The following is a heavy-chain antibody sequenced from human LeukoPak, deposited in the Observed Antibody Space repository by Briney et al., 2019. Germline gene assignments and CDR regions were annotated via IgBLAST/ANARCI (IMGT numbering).Heavy chain of an antibody. V-gene: IGHV4-4*07. J-gene: IGHJ5*02. CDR2: IYTSGST. Sequence: SETLSLTCTVSSGSVSSYYCSWIRQPAGKGLEWIGRIYTSGSTNYTPSLRCRVTMSVDTSKNQFSLKLSSVTAADTAVYYCARRYCSSTSCWWDWFDPWGQGTLVTVSS. CDR3: ARRYCSSTSCWWDWFDP. CDR1: SGSVSSYY. D-gene: IGHD2-2*01.